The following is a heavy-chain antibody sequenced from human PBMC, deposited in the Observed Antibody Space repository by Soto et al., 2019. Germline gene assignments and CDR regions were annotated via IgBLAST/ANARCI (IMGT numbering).Heavy chain of an antibody. D-gene: IGHD3-22*01. V-gene: IGHV1-69*13. J-gene: IGHJ4*02. CDR3: APHYPDSSGYFDH. Sequence: GASVKVSCKASGGTFSSYAISWVRQAPGQGLEWMGGIIPIFGTTNYAQKFQGRVTMTADESTSTAYMELSRLRSDDTAVYYCAPHYPDSSGYFDHWGQGTLVTVS. CDR2: IIPIFGTT. CDR1: GGTFSSYA.